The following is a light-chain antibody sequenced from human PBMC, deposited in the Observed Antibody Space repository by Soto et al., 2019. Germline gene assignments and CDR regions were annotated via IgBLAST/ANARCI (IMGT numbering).Light chain of an antibody. J-gene: IGKJ1*01. CDR2: GAS. CDR3: QQYNNWPPDMT. V-gene: IGKV3-15*01. Sequence: EIVMTQSPATLSVSPGERATLSCRASQSVGSNLAWYQQKPGQAPRLLIYGASTMATGITARFSGSWSGTEFTLTISSLQSEDFAIYFCQQYNNWPPDMTFGQGTKVEIK. CDR1: QSVGSN.